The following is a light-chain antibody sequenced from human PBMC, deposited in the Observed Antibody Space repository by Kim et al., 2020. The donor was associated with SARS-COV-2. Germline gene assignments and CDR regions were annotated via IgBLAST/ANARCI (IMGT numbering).Light chain of an antibody. CDR2: RNY. Sequence: SSGATPNIGSTYVTWCQPHPGTAPKLLIYRNYQRPSGVPDRFSGSKSGTSASLAISGLRSEDEADYYCAAWDDSLSGVVFGGGTQLTVL. CDR3: AAWDDSLSGVV. J-gene: IGLJ2*01. V-gene: IGLV1-47*01. CDR1: TPNIGSTY.